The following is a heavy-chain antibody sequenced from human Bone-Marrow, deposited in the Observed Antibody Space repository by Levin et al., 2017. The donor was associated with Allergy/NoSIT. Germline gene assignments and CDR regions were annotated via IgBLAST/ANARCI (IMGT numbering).Heavy chain of an antibody. CDR3: ADTTGTTRGRGGHYYYGLDA. V-gene: IGHV1-69*01. CDR1: GGTFGSSS. Sequence: KISCKASGGTFGSSSISWVRQAPGQGLEWMGGIMPIYGTSTYGQKFQVRITITADESTGLVHMELSGLTSDDTALYYVADTTGTTRGRGGHYYYGLDAWGQGTTVTVSS. J-gene: IGHJ6*02. D-gene: IGHD1-1*01. CDR2: IMPIYGTS.